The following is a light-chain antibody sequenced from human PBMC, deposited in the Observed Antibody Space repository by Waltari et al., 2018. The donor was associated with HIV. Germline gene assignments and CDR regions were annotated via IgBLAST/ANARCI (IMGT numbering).Light chain of an antibody. V-gene: IGLV3-19*01. CDR1: SLRSYY. J-gene: IGLJ3*02. CDR2: NNN. Sequence: SSELTQDPAVSVALGQTFRITCQRDSLRSYYASWYQQKPGQAPVLVIYNNNNRPSGIPARVSGSSSGNTASWTITGAQAEDEADYYCNSRDSSGKHHWVFGGGTKLTVL. CDR3: NSRDSSGKHHWV.